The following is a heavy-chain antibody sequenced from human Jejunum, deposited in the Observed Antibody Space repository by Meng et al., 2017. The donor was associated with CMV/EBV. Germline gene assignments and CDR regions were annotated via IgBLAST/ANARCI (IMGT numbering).Heavy chain of an antibody. CDR2: IYYNGNT. D-gene: IGHD1-1*01. Sequence: SGGAVSGSSYYWSWIRQPPGKRLEFIGYIYYNGNTNYNPSLMRRVTISLDTSQNHFSLKLTSVTAADAAVYYCARGTWAAAPSDYWGQGFLVTVSS. J-gene: IGHJ4*02. CDR1: GGAVSGSSYY. CDR3: ARGTWAAAPSDY. V-gene: IGHV4-61*03.